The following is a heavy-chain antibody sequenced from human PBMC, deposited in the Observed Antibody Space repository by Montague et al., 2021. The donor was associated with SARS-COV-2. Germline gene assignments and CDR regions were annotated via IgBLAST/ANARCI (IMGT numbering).Heavy chain of an antibody. J-gene: IGHJ4*02. CDR1: GFSLNTSGMC. V-gene: IGHV2-70*11. D-gene: IGHD3-10*01. Sequence: PALVKPTQTLTLTCTFSGFSLNTSGMCVSWIRQPPGKALEWLARIDWDDDKYYSTSLKTRLIISKDTSKNQVVLTMTNMDPVDTATYYCARIIYVSGRSFDYWGQGTLVAVS. CDR2: IDWDDDK. CDR3: ARIIYVSGRSFDY.